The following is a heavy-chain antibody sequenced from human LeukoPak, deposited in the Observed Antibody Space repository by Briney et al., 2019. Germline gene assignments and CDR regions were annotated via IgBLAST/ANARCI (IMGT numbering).Heavy chain of an antibody. CDR3: ARGYSSSSGYYYYYMDV. D-gene: IGHD6-6*01. J-gene: IGHJ6*03. CDR1: GYTFTGYY. CDR2: INPNSGGT. Sequence: ASAKVSCKASGYTFTGYYMHWVRQAPGQGLEWMGWINPNSGGTNYAQKFKGRVTMTRDTSISTAYMELSRLRSDDTAVYYCARGYSSSSGYYYYYMDVWGKGTTVTVSS. V-gene: IGHV1-2*02.